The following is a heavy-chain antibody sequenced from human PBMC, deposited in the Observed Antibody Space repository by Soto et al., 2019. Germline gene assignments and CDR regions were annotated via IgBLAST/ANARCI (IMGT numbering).Heavy chain of an antibody. CDR3: ARGTPSYDFWSGYYSSYYYYGMDV. D-gene: IGHD3-3*01. J-gene: IGHJ6*02. CDR2: INHSGST. CDR1: GGSFSGYY. Sequence: QVQLQQWGAGLLKPSETLSLTCAVYGGSFSGYYWSWIRQPPGKGLEWIGEINHSGSTNYNPSLKSRVTISVDTSKNQFSLKLSFVTAADTAVYYCARGTPSYDFWSGYYSSYYYYGMDVWGQGTTVTVSS. V-gene: IGHV4-34*01.